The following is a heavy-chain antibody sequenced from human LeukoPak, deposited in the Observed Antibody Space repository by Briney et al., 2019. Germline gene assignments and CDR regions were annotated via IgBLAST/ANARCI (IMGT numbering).Heavy chain of an antibody. Sequence: TSETLSLTCSVSGGSISSYYWSWIRQPPGKGLEWIGYIYYSGSTNYNPSLKSRGTISVDTSKNQFSLKLSSVTAADTAVYYCARHKGSSSWYYGFDPWGQGTQVTVSS. CDR3: ARHKGSSSWYYGFDP. D-gene: IGHD6-13*01. J-gene: IGHJ5*02. CDR2: IYYSGST. V-gene: IGHV4-59*08. CDR1: GGSISSYY.